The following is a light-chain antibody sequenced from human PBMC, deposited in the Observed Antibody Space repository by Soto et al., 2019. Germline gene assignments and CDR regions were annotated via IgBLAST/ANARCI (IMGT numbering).Light chain of an antibody. CDR2: EVT. J-gene: IGLJ2*01. CDR1: SSDVGSHNF. Sequence: QSALTQPASVSGSPAQSITISCTGSSSDVGSHNFVSWYQQRPGKAPKLMIFEVTKRPSGVSSRFSASKSGNTASLTISGVQAEDEADYYCCSYAGTTTWVFGGGTKLTVL. CDR3: CSYAGTTTWV. V-gene: IGLV2-23*02.